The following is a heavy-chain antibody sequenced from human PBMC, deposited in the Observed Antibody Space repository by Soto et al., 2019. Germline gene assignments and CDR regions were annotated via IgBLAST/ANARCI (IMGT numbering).Heavy chain of an antibody. CDR3: ARDSHSSSWYLSAFDI. CDR1: GFTFSSYS. J-gene: IGHJ3*02. CDR2: ISSSSSTI. V-gene: IGHV3-48*01. Sequence: EVQLVESGGGLVQPGGSLRLSCAASGFTFSSYSMNWVRQAPGKGLECVSYISSSSSTIYYADSVKGRFTISRDNAKNSLYLQMNSLRAEDTAVYYCARDSHSSSWYLSAFDIWGQGTMVTVSS. D-gene: IGHD6-13*01.